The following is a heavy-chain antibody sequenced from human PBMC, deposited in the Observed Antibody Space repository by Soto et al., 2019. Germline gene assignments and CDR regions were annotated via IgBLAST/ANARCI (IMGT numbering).Heavy chain of an antibody. V-gene: IGHV1-69*06. D-gene: IGHD5-18*01. CDR3: ARDSSTDTAMVTSQYYYYGMDV. J-gene: IGHJ6*02. Sequence: SVKVYCKASGGTFSSYAISWLRQCPGQGLEWMGGIIPIFGTANYAQKFQGRVTITADKSTSTAYMELSSLRSEDTAVYYCARDSSTDTAMVTSQYYYYGMDVWGQGTTVTVSS. CDR1: GGTFSSYA. CDR2: IIPIFGTA.